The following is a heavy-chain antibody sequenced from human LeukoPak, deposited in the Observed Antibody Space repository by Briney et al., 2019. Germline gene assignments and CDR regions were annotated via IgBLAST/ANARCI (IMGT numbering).Heavy chain of an antibody. D-gene: IGHD3-16*02. J-gene: IGHJ4*02. Sequence: ASVKVSCKASGHTFTSYGISWVRQAPGQGLEWMGWISAYNGNTNYAQKLQGRVTMTTDTSTSTAYMELRSLRSDDTAVYYCARDRELSTRLSGGRLFDYWGQGTLVTVSS. CDR1: GHTFTSYG. V-gene: IGHV1-18*01. CDR3: ARDRELSTRLSGGRLFDY. CDR2: ISAYNGNT.